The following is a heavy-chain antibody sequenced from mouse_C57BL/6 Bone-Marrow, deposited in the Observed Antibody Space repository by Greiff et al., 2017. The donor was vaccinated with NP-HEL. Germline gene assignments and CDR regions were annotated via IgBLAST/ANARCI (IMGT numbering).Heavy chain of an antibody. CDR3: ARGLRYPPLKFDV. Sequence: QVQLQQSGAELVKPGASVKMSCKASGYTFTSYWITWVKQRPGQGLEWIGDIYPGSGSTNYNEKFKSKATLTVDTSSSTAYMQLSSLTSEDSAVYYCARGLRYPPLKFDVWGTGTTVTVSS. J-gene: IGHJ1*03. D-gene: IGHD1-1*01. CDR1: GYTFTSYW. V-gene: IGHV1-55*01. CDR2: IYPGSGST.